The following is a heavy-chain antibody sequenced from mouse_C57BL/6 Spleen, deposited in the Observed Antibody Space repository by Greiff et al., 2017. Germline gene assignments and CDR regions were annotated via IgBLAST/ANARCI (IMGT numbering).Heavy chain of an antibody. CDR1: GYTFTDYY. D-gene: IGHD2-1*01. CDR2: INPYNGGT. CDR3: ANGNSLYWYFDV. J-gene: IGHJ1*03. Sequence: EVQRVESGPVLVKPGASVKMSCKASGYTFTDYYMNWVKQSHGKSLEWIGVINPYNGGTSYNQKFKGKATLTVDKSSSTAYMELNSLTSEDSAVYYCANGNSLYWYFDVWGTGTTVTVSS. V-gene: IGHV1-19*01.